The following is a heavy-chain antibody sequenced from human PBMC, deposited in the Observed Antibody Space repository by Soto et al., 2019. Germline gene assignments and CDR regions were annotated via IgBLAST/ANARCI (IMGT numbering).Heavy chain of an antibody. J-gene: IGHJ6*02. CDR1: GYTFTSYA. Sequence: ASVKVSCKASGYTFTSYAMHWGRQAPGQRLEWMGWINAGNGNTKYSQKFQGRVTITRDTSASTAYMELSSLRSEDTAVYYCARDPAPPYYYYGMDVWGQGTTVTVSS. V-gene: IGHV1-3*01. CDR3: ARDPAPPYYYYGMDV. CDR2: INAGNGNT.